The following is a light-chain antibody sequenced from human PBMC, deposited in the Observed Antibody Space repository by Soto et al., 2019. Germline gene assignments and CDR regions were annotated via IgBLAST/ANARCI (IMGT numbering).Light chain of an antibody. V-gene: IGKV1-33*01. Sequence: DIQMTQSPSSVSASVGDRVTITCQASQGISTYLNWYQQKPGKAPKLLIYGASNLETGVPSRFSGSGSGTDFTFTISSLQPEDIATYFCQQYDNVFTFGQGTRLEIK. CDR2: GAS. CDR1: QGISTY. J-gene: IGKJ5*01. CDR3: QQYDNVFT.